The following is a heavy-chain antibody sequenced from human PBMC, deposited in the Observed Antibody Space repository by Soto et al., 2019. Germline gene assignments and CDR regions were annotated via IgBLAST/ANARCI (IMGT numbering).Heavy chain of an antibody. CDR3: AREGELVLLSFKHRWFEP. D-gene: IGHD1-7*01. CDR1: GCTFSSYA. J-gene: IGHJ5*02. CDR2: IIPIFGTA. V-gene: IGHV1-69*06. Sequence: VKVSCKASGCTFSSYAISWVRQARGQGREWMGGIIPIFGTANYAQKFQGRVTITADKSTSTAYMELSSLRSEDTAVYYCAREGELVLLSFKHRWFEPWGQGTLVTVSS.